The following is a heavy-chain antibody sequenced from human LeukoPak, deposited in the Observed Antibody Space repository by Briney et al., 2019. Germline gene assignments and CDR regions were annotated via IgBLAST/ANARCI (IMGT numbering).Heavy chain of an antibody. Sequence: PSETLSLTCTVSGGYISSSSYYWGWIRQPPGKGLEWIGSIYYSGSTYYNPSLKSRVTISVDTSKNQFSLKLSSVTAADTAVYYCARRSIAAADYFDYWGQGTLVTVSS. J-gene: IGHJ4*02. CDR2: IYYSGST. CDR1: GGYISSSSYY. V-gene: IGHV4-39*01. CDR3: ARRSIAAADYFDY. D-gene: IGHD6-13*01.